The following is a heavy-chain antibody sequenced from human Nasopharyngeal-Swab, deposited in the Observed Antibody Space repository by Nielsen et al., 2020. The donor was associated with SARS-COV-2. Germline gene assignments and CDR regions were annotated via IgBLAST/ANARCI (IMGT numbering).Heavy chain of an antibody. CDR2: IYPGDSDT. D-gene: IGHD3-10*01. J-gene: IGHJ4*02. V-gene: IGHV5-51*01. CDR1: GYSFTSYW. CDR3: ARRRFTYGSGSYQGGYYFDY. Sequence: GGSLRLSCKGSGYSFTSYWIGWVRQMPGKGLEWMGIIYPGDSDTRYSPSFQGQVTISADKSISTAYLQWSSLKASDTAMYYCARRRFTYGSGSYQGGYYFDYWGQGTLVTVSS.